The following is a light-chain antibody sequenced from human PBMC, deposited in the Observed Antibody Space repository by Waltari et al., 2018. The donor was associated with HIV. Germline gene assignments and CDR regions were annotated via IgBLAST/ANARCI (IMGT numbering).Light chain of an antibody. CDR2: GAS. V-gene: IGKV3-20*01. CDR3: QHYRSSQGFT. Sequence: MGMTQSPATLSVSPGERATLSCRASQSVSSNLAWYQQKPGQAPRLLIYGASTRATGIPDRFSGSGSGTDFTLTISRLEPEDFAVYYCQHYRSSQGFTFGPGTKVDIK. CDR1: QSVSSN. J-gene: IGKJ3*01.